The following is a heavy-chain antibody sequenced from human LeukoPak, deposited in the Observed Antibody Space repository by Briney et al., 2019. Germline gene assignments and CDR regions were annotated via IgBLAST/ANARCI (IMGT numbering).Heavy chain of an antibody. Sequence: SETLSLTCTVSGGSISSSSYYWGWIRQPPGKGLEWIGSISYSGSISYNPSLKSRITISVDTSKNQFSLKLNSVTAADTAVYYCARMGDYSSLDVWGQGTTVTVSS. CDR1: GGSISSSSYY. V-gene: IGHV4-39*01. CDR2: ISYSGSI. D-gene: IGHD6-6*01. CDR3: ARMGDYSSLDV. J-gene: IGHJ6*02.